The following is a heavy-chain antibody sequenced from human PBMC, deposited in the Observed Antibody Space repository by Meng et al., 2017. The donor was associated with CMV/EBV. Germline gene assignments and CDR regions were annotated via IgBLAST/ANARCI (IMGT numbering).Heavy chain of an antibody. D-gene: IGHD6-13*01. CDR2: INPNSGGT. Sequence: KVSGYTFTGYYMPWVRLAPGQGLEWMGWINPNSGGTNYAQKFQGRVTMTRDTSISTAYMELSRLRSDDTAVYYCARGMKQQLVDFDYWGQGTLVTVSS. J-gene: IGHJ4*02. CDR1: GYTFTGYY. V-gene: IGHV1-2*02. CDR3: ARGMKQQLVDFDY.